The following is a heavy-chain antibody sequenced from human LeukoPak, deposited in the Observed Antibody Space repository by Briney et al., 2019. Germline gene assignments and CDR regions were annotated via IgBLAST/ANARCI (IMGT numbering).Heavy chain of an antibody. J-gene: IGHJ4*02. Sequence: SETLSLTCTVSGGSFSSSSYYWGWIRPPPGKGLEWTGSIYYSGSTYYNPSLKSRVTISVDTSKNQFSLKVSSLTAANTAVNYCARIGYNYRDDSWGQGTLVTVSS. CDR3: ARIGYNYRDDS. D-gene: IGHD5-18*01. CDR2: IYYSGST. V-gene: IGHV4-39*07. CDR1: GGSFSSSSYY.